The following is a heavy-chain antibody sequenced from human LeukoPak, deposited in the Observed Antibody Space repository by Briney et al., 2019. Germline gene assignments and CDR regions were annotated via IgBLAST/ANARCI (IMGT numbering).Heavy chain of an antibody. CDR3: ARVGGSSTLFDY. J-gene: IGHJ4*02. CDR2: IYTSGST. Sequence: SETLSLTCTVSGGSISSGSYYWSWIRQPAGKGLEWIGRIYTSGSTNYNPSLKSRVTISVDTSKNQFSLKLSSVTAADTAVYYCARVGGSSTLFDYWGQGTLVTVSS. D-gene: IGHD6-13*01. V-gene: IGHV4-61*02. CDR1: GGSISSGSYY.